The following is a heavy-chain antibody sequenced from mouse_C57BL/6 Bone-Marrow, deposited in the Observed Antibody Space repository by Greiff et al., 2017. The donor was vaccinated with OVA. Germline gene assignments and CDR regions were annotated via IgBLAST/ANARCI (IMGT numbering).Heavy chain of an antibody. Sequence: EVKLVESGGGLVQPKGSLKLSCAASGFSFNTYAMNWVRQAPGKGLEWVARIRSKSNNYATYYADSVKDRFTISRDDSESTLYLQMNNLKTEDTAMYYCVRHGSSRDYFDYWGQGTTLTVSS. D-gene: IGHD1-1*01. CDR2: IRSKSNNYAT. CDR1: GFSFNTYA. J-gene: IGHJ2*01. CDR3: VRHGSSRDYFDY. V-gene: IGHV10-1*01.